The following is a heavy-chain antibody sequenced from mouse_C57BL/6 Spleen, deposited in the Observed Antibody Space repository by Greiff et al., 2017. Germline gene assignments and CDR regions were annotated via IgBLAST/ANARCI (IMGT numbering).Heavy chain of an antibody. D-gene: IGHD1-1*01. CDR3: AIDFYDSSFYAMDY. CDR2: IYPGSGNT. J-gene: IGHJ4*01. Sequence: QVQLQQSGPELVKPGASVKISCKASGYSFTSYYIHWVKQRPGQGLEWIGWIYPGSGNTKYNEKFKGKATLTADTSSSTAYMQLSSLTSEASTVXYCAIDFYDSSFYAMDYWGQGTSVTVSS. CDR1: GYSFTSYY. V-gene: IGHV1-66*01.